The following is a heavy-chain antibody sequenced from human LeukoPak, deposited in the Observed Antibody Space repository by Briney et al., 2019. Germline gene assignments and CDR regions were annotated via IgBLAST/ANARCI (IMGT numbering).Heavy chain of an antibody. CDR2: MYSDGST. CDR1: GFTVSSNY. Sequence: PGGSLRLSCAGYGFTVSSNYMSWVRQPSGKGLEWVSVMYSDGSTDYADSVKGRFTISRDNSKNTVYLQMNSLRVDDSAVYYCARVEVSYGYEVYQFQYYMDVWGKGTTVTISS. CDR3: ARVEVSYGYEVYQFQYYMDV. D-gene: IGHD5-12*01. V-gene: IGHV3-53*01. J-gene: IGHJ6*03.